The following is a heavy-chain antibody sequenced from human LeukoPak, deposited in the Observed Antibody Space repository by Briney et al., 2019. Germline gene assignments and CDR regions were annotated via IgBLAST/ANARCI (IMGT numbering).Heavy chain of an antibody. CDR2: IYYSGST. CDR1: GGSISRCGYY. CDR3: ARGRALIDYDFWSGYYRESDYYYYYGMDV. V-gene: IGHV4-31*03. J-gene: IGHJ6*02. Sequence: SRTLSLTCTVSGGSISRCGYYWSSIRQHPGKGLEWIGYIYYSGSTYYNPSLKSRVTISVDTSKNQFSLRLSSVTAADTAVYYCARGRALIDYDFWSGYYRESDYYYYYGMDVWGQGTTVTVSS. D-gene: IGHD3-3*01.